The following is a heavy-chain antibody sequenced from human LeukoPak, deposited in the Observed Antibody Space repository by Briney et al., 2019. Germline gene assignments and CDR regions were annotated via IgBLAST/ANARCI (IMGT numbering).Heavy chain of an antibody. CDR2: ISASGGST. CDR3: AKDVSFDY. J-gene: IGHJ4*02. D-gene: IGHD5/OR15-5a*01. Sequence: PGGSLRLSCAASGFTFSSSAMSWVRQVPGKGLEWVSGISASGGSTYYADSVKGRFTISRDNSKNALYLQMNSLRAEDTAVYYCAKDVSFDYWGQGTLVTVSS. V-gene: IGHV3-23*01. CDR1: GFTFSSSA.